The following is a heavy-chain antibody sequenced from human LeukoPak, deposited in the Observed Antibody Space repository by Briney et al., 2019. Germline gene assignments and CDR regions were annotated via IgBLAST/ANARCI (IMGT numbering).Heavy chain of an antibody. D-gene: IGHD2-2*01. CDR2: IYYSGST. CDR1: GGSISSSSYY. V-gene: IGHV4-39*07. Sequence: SETLSLTCTVSGGSISSSSYYWGWIRQPPGKGLEWIGSIYYSGSTYYNPSLKSRVTISVDTSKNQFSLKVSSVTAADTAVYYCATATTPHIVVVPAAIGWFDPWGQGTLVTVSS. CDR3: ATATTPHIVVVPAAIGWFDP. J-gene: IGHJ5*02.